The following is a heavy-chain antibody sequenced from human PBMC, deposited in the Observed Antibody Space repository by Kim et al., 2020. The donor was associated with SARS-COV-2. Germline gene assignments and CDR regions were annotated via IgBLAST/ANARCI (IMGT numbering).Heavy chain of an antibody. V-gene: IGHV3-23*01. CDR3: AKAGGTRGYADYYFIF. Sequence: GGSLRLSCAASGFTFGGWAMNWVRQAPGKGLEWVSSVGSIADRKYYADSVKRRFTISKDNYKDTLYLQKNTLRAENTAVYYCAKAGGTRGYADYYFIFWG. D-gene: IGHD5-12*01. CDR2: VGSIADRK. CDR1: GFTFGGWA. J-gene: IGHJ4*01.